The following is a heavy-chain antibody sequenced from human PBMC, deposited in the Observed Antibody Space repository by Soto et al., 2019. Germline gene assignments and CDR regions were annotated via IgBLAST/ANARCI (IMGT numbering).Heavy chain of an antibody. Sequence: GGSLRLSCAASGFTFNSNAMSWVRQAPGKGLEWVSVINGGGGTYYADSVKGRFTISRDNSKNTVSLQMSSLRAEDTAVYYCAKETGGNGWYTIDYWGQGTLVTVSS. J-gene: IGHJ4*02. CDR2: INGGGGT. CDR1: GFTFNSNA. D-gene: IGHD6-19*01. V-gene: IGHV3-23*01. CDR3: AKETGGNGWYTIDY.